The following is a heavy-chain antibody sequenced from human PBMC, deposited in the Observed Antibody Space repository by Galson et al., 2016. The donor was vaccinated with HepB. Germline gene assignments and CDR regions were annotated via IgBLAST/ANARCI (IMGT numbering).Heavy chain of an antibody. D-gene: IGHD3-10*01. CDR1: GFSFRTSG. Sequence: SLRLSCAASGFSFRTSGMNWVRQAPGKGLEWISYTSAKSDSAKYADSVKGRFTISRDNARDSLFLQMNSLRAEDTAVYYCARDFEIGSYAFDIWGQGTVVTVSS. CDR3: ARDFEIGSYAFDI. V-gene: IGHV3-48*04. J-gene: IGHJ3*02. CDR2: TSAKSDSA.